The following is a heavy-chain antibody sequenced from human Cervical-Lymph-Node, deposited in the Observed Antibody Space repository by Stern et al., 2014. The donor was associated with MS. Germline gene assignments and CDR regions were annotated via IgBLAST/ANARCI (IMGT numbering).Heavy chain of an antibody. CDR1: GFSFSRYA. Sequence: QVQLVQSGGGVVQPGRSLRLSCAASGFSFSRYAMHWVRQAPGTGLEWVTLIWYDGSNPYYADSVTGRFTISRDNYKNTLYLQMNSLRAEDTAVYYCASAYSSSHYYFDYWGQGTLVTVSS. D-gene: IGHD6-13*01. V-gene: IGHV3-33*01. CDR2: IWYDGSNP. CDR3: ASAYSSSHYYFDY. J-gene: IGHJ4*02.